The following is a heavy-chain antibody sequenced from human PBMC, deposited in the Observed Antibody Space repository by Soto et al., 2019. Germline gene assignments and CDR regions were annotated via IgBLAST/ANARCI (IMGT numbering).Heavy chain of an antibody. D-gene: IGHD5-18*01. CDR3: ARDQRSEGYCYYYYYGMDV. J-gene: IGHJ6*02. Sequence: GXSVKVSCKASVYTFTSYGISWVRQAPGQGLEWMGWISAYNGNTNYAQKLQGRVTMTTDTSTSTAYMELRSLRSDDTAVYYCARDQRSEGYCYYYYYGMDVWGQGTTVTVSS. CDR2: ISAYNGNT. V-gene: IGHV1-18*01. CDR1: VYTFTSYG.